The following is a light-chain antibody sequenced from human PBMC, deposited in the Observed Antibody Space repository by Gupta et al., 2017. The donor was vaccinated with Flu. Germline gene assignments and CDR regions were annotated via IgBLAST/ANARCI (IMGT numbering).Light chain of an antibody. CDR2: GNS. J-gene: IGLJ2*01. V-gene: IGLV1-40*01. CDR3: QSYDSSLSGSV. Sequence: SNIGAGFDVHWYQQLPETALKLLIYGNSNRPSGVPDRFSGSKSGTSASLAITGLQAEDEADYYCQSYDSSLSGSVFGGGTKVTVL. CDR1: SNIGAGFD.